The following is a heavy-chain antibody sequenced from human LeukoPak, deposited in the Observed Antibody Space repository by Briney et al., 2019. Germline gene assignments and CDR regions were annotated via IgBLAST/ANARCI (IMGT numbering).Heavy chain of an antibody. CDR2: IGSSGDTL. J-gene: IGHJ4*02. Sequence: PGGSLRLSCAASGFTFSDYYMSWIRQAPGKGLEWVSYIGSSGDTLYHADSVKGRFTISRDNAKNSLYLQMNSLRAEDTAVYYCARDRGGSYVDYWGQGTLVTVSS. CDR1: GFTFSDYY. CDR3: ARDRGGSYVDY. D-gene: IGHD1-26*01. V-gene: IGHV3-11*01.